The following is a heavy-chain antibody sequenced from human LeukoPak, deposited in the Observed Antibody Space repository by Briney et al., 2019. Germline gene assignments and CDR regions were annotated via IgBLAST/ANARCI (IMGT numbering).Heavy chain of an antibody. CDR3: ARAEGQQLVIFDY. CDR2: IYYSGST. D-gene: IGHD6-6*01. J-gene: IGHJ4*02. V-gene: IGHV4-31*03. Sequence: PSETLSLTCTVSGGSISSGGYYWSWIRQHPGKGRGWIGYIYYSGSTYYNPSLKSRVTISVDTSKNQFFLKLSSVTAADTDVYYCARAEGQQLVIFDYWGQGTLVTVSS. CDR1: GGSISSGGYY.